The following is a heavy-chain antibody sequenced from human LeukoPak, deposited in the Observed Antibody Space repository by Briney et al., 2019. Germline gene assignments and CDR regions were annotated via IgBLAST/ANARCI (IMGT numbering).Heavy chain of an antibody. J-gene: IGHJ4*02. V-gene: IGHV4-34*01. CDR1: GGSFSGYY. D-gene: IGHD3-9*01. CDR3: ARGRDYNILTGFLYYFDY. CDR2: INHSGST. Sequence: SETLSLTCAVYGGSFSGYYWSWIRQPPGKGLEWIGEINHSGSTNYNPSLKSRVTISVDTSKNQFSLKLSSVTAADTAVYYCARGRDYNILTGFLYYFDYWGQGPRVTVPS.